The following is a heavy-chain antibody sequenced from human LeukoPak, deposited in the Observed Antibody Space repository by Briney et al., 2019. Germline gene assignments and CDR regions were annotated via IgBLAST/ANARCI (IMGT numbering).Heavy chain of an antibody. D-gene: IGHD1-26*01. CDR2: ITSSSNFI. CDR3: AKDKSGTYSTFDY. J-gene: IGHJ4*02. Sequence: PGGSLRLSCAASGLSVSSNYMSWVRQAPGKGLEWLSIITSSSNFIYYADSVKGRFTVSRDNAKNTLYLQMNSLRAEDTAVYSCAKDKSGTYSTFDYWGQGTLVTVSS. V-gene: IGHV3-11*05. CDR1: GLSVSSNY.